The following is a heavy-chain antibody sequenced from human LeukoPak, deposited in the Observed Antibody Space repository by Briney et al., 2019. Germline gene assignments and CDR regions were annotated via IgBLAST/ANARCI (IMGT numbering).Heavy chain of an antibody. CDR2: INHSGST. V-gene: IGHV4-34*01. CDR3: ARGHVVVVPAAIGWFDP. Sequence: SETLSLTCAVYGGSFSGYYWSWIRQPPGKGLEWIGEINHSGSTNYNPSLKSRVTISVDTSKNQFSLKLSSVTAADTAVHYCARGHVVVVPAAIGWFDPWGQGTLVTVSS. J-gene: IGHJ5*02. D-gene: IGHD2-2*01. CDR1: GGSFSGYY.